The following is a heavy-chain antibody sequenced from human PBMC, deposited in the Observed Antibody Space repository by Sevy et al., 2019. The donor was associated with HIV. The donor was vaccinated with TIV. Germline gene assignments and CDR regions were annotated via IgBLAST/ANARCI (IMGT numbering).Heavy chain of an antibody. CDR2: ISSSGTTI. CDR3: ARGGWDLPFDI. D-gene: IGHD1-26*01. CDR1: KFSFSSYD. V-gene: IGHV3-48*03. Sequence: GGSLRLSCAASKFSFSSYDMNWVRQAPGKGLEWISYISSSGTTIYYADSVKGRFTISRDNAKDSLHLQMNSLRVEDTAVYYCARGGWDLPFDIWGKGKMVTVSS. J-gene: IGHJ3*02.